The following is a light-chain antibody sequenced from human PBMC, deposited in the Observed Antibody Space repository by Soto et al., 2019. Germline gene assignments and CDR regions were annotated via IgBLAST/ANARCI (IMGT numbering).Light chain of an antibody. Sequence: EIVLTQSPGTVSLSPGERATLSCRASQSVSSSSLAWYKQRPGKAPRLLIFTASSRATGTPDRFSGSGSGTDFTLTISRLEPEDFAVYYCQLYGSSPPYIFGPGTKVEIK. J-gene: IGKJ2*01. CDR3: QLYGSSPPYI. CDR1: QSVSSSS. V-gene: IGKV3-20*01. CDR2: TAS.